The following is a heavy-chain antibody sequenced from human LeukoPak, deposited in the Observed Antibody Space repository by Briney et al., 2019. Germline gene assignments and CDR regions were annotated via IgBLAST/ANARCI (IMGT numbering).Heavy chain of an antibody. Sequence: GSLRISCGGSGFHFRSYKLDWVRQAPGEGVEWGSSLSSSSSYIYYADSVKGRFTISRDNAKNSLYLQMNSLRAEDTAVYYCARGFYYYDSSGSKLGSDDAFDIWGQGTMVTVSS. CDR2: LSSSSSYI. CDR3: ARGFYYYDSSGSKLGSDDAFDI. D-gene: IGHD3-22*01. CDR1: GFHFRSYK. V-gene: IGHV3-21*01. J-gene: IGHJ3*02.